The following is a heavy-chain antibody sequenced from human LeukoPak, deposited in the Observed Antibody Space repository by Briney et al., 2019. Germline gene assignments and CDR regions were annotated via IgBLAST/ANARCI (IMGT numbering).Heavy chain of an antibody. CDR3: SRVVGGIRYFDWYNWFDP. Sequence: AGGSLRLSCAASGFTFSDYYMSWIRQAPGKGLEWVSYISSSSSSYTNYADSVKGRFTISRDNAKNSLYLQMNSLRAEDTAVYYCSRVVGGIRYFDWYNWFDPWGQGTLVTVSS. J-gene: IGHJ5*02. CDR2: ISSSSSSYT. CDR1: GFTFSDYY. V-gene: IGHV3-11*05. D-gene: IGHD3-9*01.